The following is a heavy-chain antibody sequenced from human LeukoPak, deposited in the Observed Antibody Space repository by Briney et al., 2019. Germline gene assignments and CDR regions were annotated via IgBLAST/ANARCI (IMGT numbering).Heavy chain of an antibody. J-gene: IGHJ4*02. CDR2: INQSGST. Sequence: SETLSLTCSVSGGPLSPYYWSWIRQPPGGGLEWLGEINQSGSTNYNPSLKSRVTISVEKFKNQFSLEVTSVTAADTAIYYCATLGGLYYESHGYPDFDHWGQGTLVTVSS. CDR3: ATLGGLYYESHGYPDFDH. V-gene: IGHV4-34*01. D-gene: IGHD3-22*01. CDR1: GGPLSPYY.